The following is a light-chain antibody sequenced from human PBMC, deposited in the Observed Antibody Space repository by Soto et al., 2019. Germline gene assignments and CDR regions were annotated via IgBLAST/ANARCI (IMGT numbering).Light chain of an antibody. Sequence: DVVMTQSPLSLPVTPGEPASISCRSSQSLLHSNGNTYLDWYLQKPGQSPQLLIYLGSNRASGVPDRFSGSGSGKDFTLKISRVEAEDVGVYYCMQALQTPFTFGGGTKVEIK. J-gene: IGKJ4*01. CDR2: LGS. CDR1: QSLLHSNGNTY. V-gene: IGKV2-28*01. CDR3: MQALQTPFT.